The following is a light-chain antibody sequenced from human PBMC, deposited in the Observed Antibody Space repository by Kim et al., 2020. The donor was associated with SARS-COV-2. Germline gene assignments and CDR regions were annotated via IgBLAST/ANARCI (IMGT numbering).Light chain of an antibody. J-gene: IGKJ1*01. CDR3: QQYHNWPRT. CDR2: GAS. Sequence: EIVMTQSPATLSVSPGERATLSCRASQSVSSNLARYQQKPGQAPRLLIYGASTRATDIPARFSGSESGTEFTLTISGLQSEDFAVYYCQQYHNWPRTFGQGTKVDIK. V-gene: IGKV3-15*01. CDR1: QSVSSN.